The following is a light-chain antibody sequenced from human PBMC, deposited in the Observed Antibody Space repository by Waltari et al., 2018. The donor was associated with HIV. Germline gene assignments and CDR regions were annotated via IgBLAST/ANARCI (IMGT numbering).Light chain of an antibody. Sequence: DIQMTQSPSSLSASVGDRVTIACRASQSISTNLNWYQQKPGKAPKLLISAASSLQSGFPSRFSGSASGTDFTLTISSLQPEDFATYYCQQSDSTPLTFGPGTTVDMK. CDR3: QQSDSTPLT. CDR2: AAS. J-gene: IGKJ3*01. CDR1: QSISTN. V-gene: IGKV1-39*01.